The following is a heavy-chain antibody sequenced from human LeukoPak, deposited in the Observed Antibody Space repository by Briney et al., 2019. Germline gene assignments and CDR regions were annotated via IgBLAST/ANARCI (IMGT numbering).Heavy chain of an antibody. J-gene: IGHJ4*02. CDR3: ARSSSWYYFDY. Sequence: GGSLRLSCAASGSTFSSYSMNWVRQAPGKGLEWVSSISSSSSYIYYADSVKGRFTISRDNAKNSLYLQMNSLRAEDTAVYYCARSSSWYYFDYWGQGTLVTVSS. D-gene: IGHD6-13*01. CDR2: ISSSSSYI. V-gene: IGHV3-21*01. CDR1: GSTFSSYS.